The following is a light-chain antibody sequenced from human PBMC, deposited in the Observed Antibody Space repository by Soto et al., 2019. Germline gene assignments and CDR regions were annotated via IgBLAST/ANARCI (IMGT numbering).Light chain of an antibody. CDR1: KSNLGASYS. CDR3: QSYDTSLPGLL. V-gene: IGLV1-40*01. J-gene: IGLJ2*01. Sequence: QSVLTQPPSVSGAPGQRVTISCNGSKSNLGASYSVNWYQQSPGTAPKLLIYANDNRPSGVPQRFSGSKSGTSASLAITGLQTEDEADYYCQSYDTSLPGLLFGVGTKLTVL. CDR2: AND.